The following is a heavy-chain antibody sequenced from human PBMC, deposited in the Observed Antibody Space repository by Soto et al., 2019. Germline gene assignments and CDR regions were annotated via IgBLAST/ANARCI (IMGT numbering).Heavy chain of an antibody. Sequence: EVQLVESEGGLVKPGGSLRLACATSQFAFTTGWMSWVRQAPGKGLEWVGRIKSKTDGGTTDYAAPVKGRFTISRDDSKHTLFLQMNSLKIEDTAVYYCTTDGNFDYWGQGTLVTVAS. CDR1: QFAFTTGW. V-gene: IGHV3-15*01. CDR3: TTDGNFDY. CDR2: IKSKTDGGTT. J-gene: IGHJ4*02.